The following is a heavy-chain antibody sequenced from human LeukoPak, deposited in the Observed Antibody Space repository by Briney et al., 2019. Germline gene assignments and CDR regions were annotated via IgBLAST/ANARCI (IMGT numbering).Heavy chain of an antibody. V-gene: IGHV4-59*01. J-gene: IGHJ4*02. CDR1: GGSISSYY. CDR2: IYYSGST. CDR3: ARVQYYYGSGSYGLDY. Sequence: PSETLSLTCTVSGGSISSYYWSWIRQPPGKGLEWIGYIYYSGSTNYNPSLKSRVTISVDTSKNQFSLKLSSVTAADTAVYYRARVQYYYGSGSYGLDYWGQGTLVTVSS. D-gene: IGHD3-10*01.